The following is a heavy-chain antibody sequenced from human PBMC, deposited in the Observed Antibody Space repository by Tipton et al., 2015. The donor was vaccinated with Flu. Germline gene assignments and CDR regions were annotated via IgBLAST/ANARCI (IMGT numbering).Heavy chain of an antibody. J-gene: IGHJ5*01. V-gene: IGHV4-61*08. Sequence: TLSLTCTVSGGSVSSPVFYWSWIRQPPGKGLEWIGNIFYSGITKYNPSLKSRVSISLDTSRNQFSLNLRSVTAADTAVYYCARDPTTGWFDPWGQGILVTVSS. CDR1: GGSVSSPVFY. D-gene: IGHD4-17*01. CDR3: ARDPTTGWFDP. CDR2: IFYSGIT.